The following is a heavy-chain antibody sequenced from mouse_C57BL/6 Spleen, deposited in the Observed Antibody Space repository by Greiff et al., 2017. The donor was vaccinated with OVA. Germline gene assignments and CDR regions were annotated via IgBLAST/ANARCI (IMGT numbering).Heavy chain of an antibody. CDR2: INPNNGGT. CDR1: GYTFTDYY. V-gene: IGHV1-26*01. CDR3: ARGGDYGDY. J-gene: IGHJ2*01. D-gene: IGHD2-4*01. Sequence: EVQLLQSGPELVKPGASVKISCKASGYTFTDYYMNWVKQSHGKSLEWIGDINPNNGGTSYNQKFKGKATLTVDKSSSTAYMELRSLTSEDSAVYYCARGGDYGDYWGQGTTLTVSS.